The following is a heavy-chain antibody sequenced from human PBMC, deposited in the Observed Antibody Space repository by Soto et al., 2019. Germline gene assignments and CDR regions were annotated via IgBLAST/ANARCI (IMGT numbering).Heavy chain of an antibody. CDR3: ARDGDNYYGMDV. J-gene: IGHJ6*02. CDR2: ISSSSSTI. V-gene: IGHV3-48*02. D-gene: IGHD3-10*01. CDR1: GFLFSSYN. Sequence: EVQLLESGGGLVQPGGSVRLSCAASGFLFSSYNMNWVRQAPGKGLEWVSYISSSSSTIYYADSVKGRFTISRDNAKNSLYLQMNSLRDEDTAVYYCARDGDNYYGMDVWGQGTTVTVSS.